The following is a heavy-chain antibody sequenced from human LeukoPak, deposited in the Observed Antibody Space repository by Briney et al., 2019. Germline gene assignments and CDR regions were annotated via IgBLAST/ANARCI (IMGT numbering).Heavy chain of an antibody. CDR3: ARLWTNQMYHFDY. CDR2: IYYSGST. V-gene: IGHV4-59*08. Sequence: PSETLSLTCTVSGASISFYYWSWIRQPPGKGLEWIGYIYYSGSTNYNPSLKSRVTISLDTSKNRFSLKLSSVTAADTAVYYCARLWTNQMYHFDYWGQGTLVTVSS. J-gene: IGHJ4*02. D-gene: IGHD3/OR15-3a*01. CDR1: GASISFYY.